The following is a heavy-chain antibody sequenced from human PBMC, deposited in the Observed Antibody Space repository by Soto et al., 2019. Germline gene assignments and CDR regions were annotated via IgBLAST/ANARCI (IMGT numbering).Heavy chain of an antibody. Sequence: QAHLVESGGGVVQPGRSLRLSCAASGFTFTSYVMHWVRKAPGTRLEWVAVISYDGGLQHYADSVKGRFTISRDNSKNMVLLQMNSLRSEDTAVYYCVSDRGYGQDSAPYSWGQGTLVSVAS. CDR1: GFTFTSYV. D-gene: IGHD3-10*01. J-gene: IGHJ4*02. V-gene: IGHV3-30*03. CDR2: ISYDGGLQ. CDR3: VSDRGYGQDSAPYS.